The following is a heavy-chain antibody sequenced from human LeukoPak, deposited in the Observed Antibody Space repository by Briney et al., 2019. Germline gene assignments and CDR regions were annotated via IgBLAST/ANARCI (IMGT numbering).Heavy chain of an antibody. V-gene: IGHV4-59*01. CDR3: ARMSPSIGWFDP. CDR2: IYYTGST. Sequence: SETLSLTCTVSGGSISTYYWSWIRQPPGKGLEWIGYIYYTGSTNYNPSLKSRVTISVDTSKNQFSLKLSSVTAADTAVYYCARMSPSIGWFDPWGQGTLVTVSS. D-gene: IGHD2-15*01. CDR1: GGSISTYY. J-gene: IGHJ5*02.